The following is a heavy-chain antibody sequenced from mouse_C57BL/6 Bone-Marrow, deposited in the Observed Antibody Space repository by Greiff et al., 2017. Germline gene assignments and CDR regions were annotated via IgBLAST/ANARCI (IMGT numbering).Heavy chain of an antibody. Sequence: QVQLQQPGAELVMPGASVKLSCKASGYTFTSYWMDWVKQRPGQGLEWIGEIDPSDSYTNYNQKFKGKTTLTVDKSSSTAYMQLSSLTSEDSAVCYWARVGYSPHYWGQGTTLTVSS. J-gene: IGHJ2*01. CDR1: GYTFTSYW. CDR3: ARVGYSPHY. CDR2: IDPSDSYT. V-gene: IGHV1-69*01. D-gene: IGHD3-1*01.